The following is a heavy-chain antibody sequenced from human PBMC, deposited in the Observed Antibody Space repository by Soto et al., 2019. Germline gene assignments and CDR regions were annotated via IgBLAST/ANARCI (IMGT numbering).Heavy chain of an antibody. CDR1: GFTFSSYA. CDR3: AKEGDYYDSSGYYVFDY. Sequence: PGGSLRLSCAASGFTFSSYAMSWVRQAPGKGLERVSAISGRGGSTYYAETVKGRFTISRDNSKNTLYLQMNSLRADDTAVYYCAKEGDYYDSSGYYVFDYWGQGT. V-gene: IGHV3-23*01. D-gene: IGHD3-22*01. J-gene: IGHJ4*02. CDR2: ISGRGGST.